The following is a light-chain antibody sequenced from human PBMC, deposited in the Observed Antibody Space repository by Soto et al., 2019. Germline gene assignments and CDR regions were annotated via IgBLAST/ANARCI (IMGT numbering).Light chain of an antibody. J-gene: IGKJ3*01. V-gene: IGKV3-20*01. CDR3: QNFGDSPFT. CDR2: GAS. Sequence: DIVLMQSPDTLSLSPGERATLSCRASETISSHYIAWYQQKPGQAPRLLIFGASTRATGIPDRFSGSWSGTDFTLTISRLEPEDFAVYYCQNFGDSPFTFGPGNKVDIK. CDR1: ETISSHY.